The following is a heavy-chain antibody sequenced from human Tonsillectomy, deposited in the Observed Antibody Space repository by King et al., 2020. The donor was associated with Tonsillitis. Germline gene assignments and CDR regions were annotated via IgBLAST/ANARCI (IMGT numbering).Heavy chain of an antibody. Sequence: VQLVESGAEVKKPGSSVKVSCKASGGTFSSYAISWVRQAPGQGLEWMGGIIPIFCTANYAQKFQGRVTITADESTSTAYMELSSLRSEDTAVYYCARGGSYYGSGSYGGWFDPWGQGTLVTVSS. V-gene: IGHV1-69*01. CDR3: ARGGSYYGSGSYGGWFDP. CDR2: IIPIFCTA. J-gene: IGHJ5*02. D-gene: IGHD3-10*01. CDR1: GGTFSSYA.